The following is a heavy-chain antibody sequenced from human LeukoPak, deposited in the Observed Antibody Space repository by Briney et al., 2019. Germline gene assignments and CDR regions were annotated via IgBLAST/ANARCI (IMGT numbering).Heavy chain of an antibody. J-gene: IGHJ5*02. V-gene: IGHV4-39*07. CDR1: GGSISSSSYY. CDR3: ARDCKYYYDSSGFDP. CDR2: IYYSGST. D-gene: IGHD3-22*01. Sequence: SETLSLTCTVSGGSISSSSYYWGWIRQPPGKGLEWIGSIYYSGSTYYNPSLKSRVTISVDTSKNQFSLKLSSVTAADTAVYYCARDCKYYYDSSGFDPWGQGTLVTVSS.